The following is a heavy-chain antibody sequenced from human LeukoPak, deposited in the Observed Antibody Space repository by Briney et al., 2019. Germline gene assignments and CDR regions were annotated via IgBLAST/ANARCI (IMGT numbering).Heavy chain of an antibody. Sequence: PGGSLRLSCAASGFTFSSYSMNWVRQAPGKGLEWVSYISSSSSTIYYADSVKGRFTISRDNAKDSMYLQMNSLRAEDTAVYYCAREPCCSSTSCYLPIDYWGQGTLVTVSS. CDR2: ISSSSSTI. V-gene: IGHV3-48*01. D-gene: IGHD2-2*01. CDR3: AREPCCSSTSCYLPIDY. J-gene: IGHJ4*02. CDR1: GFTFSSYS.